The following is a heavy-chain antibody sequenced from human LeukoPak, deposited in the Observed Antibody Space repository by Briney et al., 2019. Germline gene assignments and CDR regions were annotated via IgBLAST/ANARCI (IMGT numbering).Heavy chain of an antibody. V-gene: IGHV1-69*04. CDR3: ARDGWMDV. CDR1: GDTFTDYA. CDR2: VIPILGTA. J-gene: IGHJ6*02. D-gene: IGHD2-15*01. Sequence: SVKVSCKASGDTFTDYAISWVRQAPGQGLEWVGRVIPILGTANYAQRFQGRVTIIADKSTSTVYMELSSLTSEDTAMYYCARDGWMDVWGQGTTVTVSS.